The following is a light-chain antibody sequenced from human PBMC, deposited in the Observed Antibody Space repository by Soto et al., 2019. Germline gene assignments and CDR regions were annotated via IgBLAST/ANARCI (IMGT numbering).Light chain of an antibody. J-gene: IGLJ3*02. CDR3: SSYTPPTWV. CDR1: SSDVGTNKY. V-gene: IGLV2-14*01. CDR2: EIS. Sequence: QSALTQPASVSGSPGQSITISCTGTSSDVGTNKYVSWYQQHPGKAPQLMIYEISNRPSGVSNRFSVSKSGNTAYLTISGRQAEDEADYYCSSYTPPTWVFGGETKLTVL.